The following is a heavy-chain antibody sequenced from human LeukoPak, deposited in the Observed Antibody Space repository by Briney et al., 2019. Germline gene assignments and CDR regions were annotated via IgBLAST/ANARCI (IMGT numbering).Heavy chain of an antibody. CDR3: AAAAPGHYYFDY. CDR2: ISPSGSSA. D-gene: IGHD6-6*01. J-gene: IGHJ4*02. CDR1: GFTFSDYY. Sequence: PGGSLRLSCAASGFTFSDYYMSWIRQAPGKGLEWMSYISPSGSSANYADSMKGRFTISRDNAKNSLYLEVNSLTAEDTAVYYCAAAAPGHYYFDYWGQGTLVSVS. V-gene: IGHV3-11*03.